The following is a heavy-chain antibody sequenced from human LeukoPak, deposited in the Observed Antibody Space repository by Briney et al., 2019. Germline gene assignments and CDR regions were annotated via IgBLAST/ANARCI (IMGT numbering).Heavy chain of an antibody. V-gene: IGHV3-21*04. D-gene: IGHD5-18*01. CDR1: GFTFSSYS. J-gene: IGHJ4*02. Sequence: PGGSLRLSCSASGFTFSSYSMNWVRQAPGKGMEWVSSISSGSTYIYYADSVKGRFTISRDNAKNSLYLQMNSLRAEDTALYYCAKSGGYTYGAFDYWGQGTLVTVSS. CDR3: AKSGGYTYGAFDY. CDR2: ISSGSTYI.